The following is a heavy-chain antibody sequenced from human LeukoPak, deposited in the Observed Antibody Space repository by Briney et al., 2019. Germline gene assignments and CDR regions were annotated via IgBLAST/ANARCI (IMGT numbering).Heavy chain of an antibody. CDR1: GFSFSDYD. CDR2: IRYDGSNT. D-gene: IGHD5-24*01. V-gene: IGHV3-30*02. J-gene: IGHJ4*02. Sequence: GGSQRLSCAASGFSFSDYDIHWVRLAPGKGLEWVTFIRYDGSNTYAESVKGRFTISRDNSKNTVYLQMNSLRADDTAVYYCATESVEMATIPLGYWGQGTLVTVSS. CDR3: ATESVEMATIPLGY.